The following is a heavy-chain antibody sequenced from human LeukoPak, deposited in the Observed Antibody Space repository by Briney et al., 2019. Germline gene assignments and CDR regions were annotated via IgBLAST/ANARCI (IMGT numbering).Heavy chain of an antibody. V-gene: IGHV2-5*01. CDR2: IYWNDDK. J-gene: IGHJ4*02. D-gene: IGHD2-21*01. Sequence: SGPTLVKPTQTLTLTCTFSGFPLSTSGVGVGWIRQPPGKALEWLALIYWNDDKRYSPSLKSRLTITKDTSKNQVVLTMTNMDPVDTATYYCAHSLRVHGGDPFDYWGQGTLVTVSS. CDR3: AHSLRVHGGDPFDY. CDR1: GFPLSTSGVG.